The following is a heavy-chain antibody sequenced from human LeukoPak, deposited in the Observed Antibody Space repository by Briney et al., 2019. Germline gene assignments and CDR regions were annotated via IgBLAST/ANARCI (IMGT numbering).Heavy chain of an antibody. D-gene: IGHD7-27*01. J-gene: IGHJ6*03. CDR3: ARSELGYNYHYMDV. Sequence: PGGSLRLSCAASGFTLSSYSMKWVRQAPGKGLEWVSSISSSSIYIYYADSVKGRFTISRDNAKNSLYLQMISLRAEDTAVYYCARSELGYNYHYMDVWGKGTTVTVSS. V-gene: IGHV3-21*01. CDR1: GFTLSSYS. CDR2: ISSSSIYI.